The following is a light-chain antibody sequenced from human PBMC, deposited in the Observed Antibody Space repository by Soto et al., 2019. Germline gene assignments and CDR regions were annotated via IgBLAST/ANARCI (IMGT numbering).Light chain of an antibody. Sequence: QSVLTQPPSASGTPGQRVTISCSGISSNIGSNTVNWYQQLPGTAPKLLIYSNNQRPSGVPDRFSGSKSGTSASLAISGLQSEDEADYYCAAWDDSLNGWVFGGGTKRTVL. CDR1: SSNIGSNT. V-gene: IGLV1-44*01. CDR2: SNN. CDR3: AAWDDSLNGWV. J-gene: IGLJ3*02.